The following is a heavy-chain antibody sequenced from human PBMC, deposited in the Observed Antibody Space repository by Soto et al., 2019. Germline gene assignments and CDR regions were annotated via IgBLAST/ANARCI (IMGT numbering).Heavy chain of an antibody. D-gene: IGHD6-13*01. J-gene: IGHJ4*02. Sequence: GGTLRLSCAASGFSFSTCSMNWVRQAPGKGLEWVAYSTSSSKTIYYANSVKGRFTISRDNAKNSLYLQMNSLRDEDTAVYYCAKDRLGYSNSWYFEYWGQGTLVTVSS. CDR3: AKDRLGYSNSWYFEY. CDR2: STSSSKTI. V-gene: IGHV3-48*02. CDR1: GFSFSTCS.